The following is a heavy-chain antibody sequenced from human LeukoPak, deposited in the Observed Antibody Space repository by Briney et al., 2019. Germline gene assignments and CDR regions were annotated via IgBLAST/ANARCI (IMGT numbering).Heavy chain of an antibody. CDR1: GFTFSSYW. CDR3: ARDEEMATITAPYYYYGMDV. D-gene: IGHD5-24*01. CDR2: IGSDGSST. Sequence: GGSLRLSCAASGFTFSSYWMHWVRQAPGKGLVWVSRIGSDGSSTSYADSVKGRFTISRDNAKNTLYLQMNSLRAEDTAVYYCARDEEMATITAPYYYYGMDVWGQGTTVTVSS. V-gene: IGHV3-74*01. J-gene: IGHJ6*02.